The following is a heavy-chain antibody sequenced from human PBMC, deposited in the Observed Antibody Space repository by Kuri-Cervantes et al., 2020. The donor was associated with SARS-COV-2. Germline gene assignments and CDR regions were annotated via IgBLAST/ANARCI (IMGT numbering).Heavy chain of an antibody. V-gene: IGHV1-69*04. J-gene: IGHJ6*03. D-gene: IGHD2-2*01. CDR3: ARASTYCSSTSCYDYYYMDV. Sequence: KVSCKASGGTFSSYAISWVRQAPGQGLEWMGRIIPILGTANYAQKFQGRVTITADKSTSTAYMELSSLRSEDTAVYYCARASTYCSSTSCYDYYYMDVWGKGTTVTVSS. CDR2: IIPILGTA. CDR1: GGTFSSYA.